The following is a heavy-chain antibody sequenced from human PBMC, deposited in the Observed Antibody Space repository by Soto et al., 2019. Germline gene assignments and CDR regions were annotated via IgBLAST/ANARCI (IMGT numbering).Heavy chain of an antibody. D-gene: IGHD3-22*01. CDR1: GGSILDSTYY. Sequence: QLLLQESGPGLVKPSETLSLTCTVSGGSILDSTYYWAWIRQSPGKGLEWIGTIFYSGGTFYTPTLKSRVTMSVDASNNQFSLQLSPVTAADTAVYYCARQASGYYYGWFDPWGQGTLVTVSS. CDR3: ARQASGYYYGWFDP. CDR2: IFYSGGT. V-gene: IGHV4-39*01. J-gene: IGHJ5*02.